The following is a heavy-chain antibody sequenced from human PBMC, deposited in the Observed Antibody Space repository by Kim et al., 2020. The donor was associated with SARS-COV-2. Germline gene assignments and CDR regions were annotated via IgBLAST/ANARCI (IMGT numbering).Heavy chain of an antibody. V-gene: IGHV3-15*01. Sequence: GGSLRLSCAASGLIFNNAWMTLVRQAPGKGLEWIGRIKSKTDGGTTDYAAPVKGRFTVSRDDSKSTLYLQMNSLRMEDTGVYYCTTQGILPGDWGQGTLVTVSS. D-gene: IGHD3-9*01. CDR3: TTQGILPGD. CDR2: IKSKTDGGTT. J-gene: IGHJ4*02. CDR1: GLIFNNAW.